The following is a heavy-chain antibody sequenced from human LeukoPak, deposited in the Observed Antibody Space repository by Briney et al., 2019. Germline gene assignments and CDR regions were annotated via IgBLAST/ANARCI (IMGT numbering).Heavy chain of an antibody. D-gene: IGHD6-19*01. CDR3: AREERIAVAGANWFDP. CDR2: IYTSGST. J-gene: IGHJ5*02. V-gene: IGHV4-4*07. CDR1: GGSISSYY. Sequence: SETLSLTCTVSGGSISSYYWSWIRQPAGKGLEWIGRIYTSGSTNYNPSLKSRVTMSVDTSKNQFSLKLNSVTAADTAVYYCAREERIAVAGANWFDPWGQGTLVTVSS.